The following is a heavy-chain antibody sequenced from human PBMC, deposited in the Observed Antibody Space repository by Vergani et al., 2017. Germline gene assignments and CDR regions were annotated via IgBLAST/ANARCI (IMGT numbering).Heavy chain of an antibody. Sequence: EVQMVESGGGLVKPGGSLRLSCAASGFSFDNHAMSWVRQAPGKGLEWVSGITVKGDHTYYGDSVKGRFTISRDNSRNTLYLDMSSLRAEDTAVYYCVRDVRVSRTWGQGTLVAVSS. CDR1: GFSFDNHA. CDR2: ITVKGDHT. J-gene: IGHJ3*01. CDR3: VRDVRVSRT. V-gene: IGHV3-23*04.